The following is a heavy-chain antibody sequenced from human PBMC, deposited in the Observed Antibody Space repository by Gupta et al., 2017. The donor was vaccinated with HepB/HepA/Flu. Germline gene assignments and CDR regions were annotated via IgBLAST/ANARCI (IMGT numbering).Heavy chain of an antibody. J-gene: IGHJ5*02. CDR3: AKGPVVAATLSWFDP. Sequence: EVQLLESGGGLVQPGGSLRLSCAASGFPFRSYAMSWVRQAPGKGLEWVSAISGSGGSTYYADSVKGRFTISRDNSKNTLYLQMNSLRAEDTAVYYCAKGPVVAATLSWFDPWGQGTLVTVSS. CDR1: GFPFRSYA. CDR2: ISGSGGST. V-gene: IGHV3-23*01. D-gene: IGHD2-15*01.